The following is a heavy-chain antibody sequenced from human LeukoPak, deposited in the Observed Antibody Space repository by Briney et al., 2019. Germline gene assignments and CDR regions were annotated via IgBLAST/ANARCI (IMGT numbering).Heavy chain of an antibody. D-gene: IGHD1-26*01. V-gene: IGHV1-46*01. CDR2: INPSGGGT. CDR1: GYTFTSYY. J-gene: IGHJ3*02. CDR3: ARERKWELPGANAFDI. Sequence: GASVKVSCKASGYTFTSYYIHWVRQAPGQGLEWMGVINPSGGGTSYAQKFQGRVTMTGDMSTSTVYMELSSLRSEDTAVYYCARERKWELPGANAFDIWGQGTMVTVSS.